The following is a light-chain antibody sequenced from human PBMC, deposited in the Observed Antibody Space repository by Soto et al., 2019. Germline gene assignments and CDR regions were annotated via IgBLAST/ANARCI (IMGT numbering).Light chain of an antibody. Sequence: ERVMTQSPATLSVSPGERATLSCRASQSLSSNLAWYQQKPGQAPRLLIYGASTRATGIPARFSGSGSGTEFTLTISSLQSEDFAAYYCQQYNGWPPLFGPGTKVDIK. CDR1: QSLSSN. CDR2: GAS. J-gene: IGKJ3*01. V-gene: IGKV3-15*01. CDR3: QQYNGWPPL.